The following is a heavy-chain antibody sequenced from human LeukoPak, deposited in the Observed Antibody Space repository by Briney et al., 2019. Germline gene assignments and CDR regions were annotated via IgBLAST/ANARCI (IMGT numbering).Heavy chain of an antibody. D-gene: IGHD6-19*01. CDR3: ASPVTGYSSGWYYFDY. V-gene: IGHV1-18*01. J-gene: IGHJ4*02. CDR1: GYTFTSYG. Sequence: ASVKVSCKASGYTFTSYGISWVRQAPGQGLEWMGWISAYNGNTNYAQKLQGRVTMTTDTSTSTAYMELRSLRSDDTAVYYCASPVTGYSSGWYYFDYWGQGTLVTVSS. CDR2: ISAYNGNT.